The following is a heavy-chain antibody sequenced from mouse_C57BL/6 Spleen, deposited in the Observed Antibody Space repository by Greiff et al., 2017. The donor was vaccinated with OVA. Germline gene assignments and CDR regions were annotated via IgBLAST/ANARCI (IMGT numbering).Heavy chain of an antibody. V-gene: IGHV1-64*01. Sequence: QVQLQQPGAELVKPGASVKLSCKASRYTFTRYWMHRVKQRPGQGLEWIGMIHPNSGSTNYNEKFKSKATLTVDKSSSTAYMQLSSLTSEDSAVYYCASAYYSNYGFDYWGQGTTLTVSS. CDR1: RYTFTRYW. CDR3: ASAYYSNYGFDY. J-gene: IGHJ2*01. CDR2: IHPNSGST. D-gene: IGHD2-5*01.